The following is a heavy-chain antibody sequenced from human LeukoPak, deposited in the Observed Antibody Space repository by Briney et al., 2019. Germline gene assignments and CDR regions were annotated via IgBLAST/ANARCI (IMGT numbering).Heavy chain of an antibody. CDR1: GFTLSGYG. CDR3: TIEHILSSGSYYNPSWSDP. Sequence: GGSLRLSCATSGFTLSGYGMNWVRQAPGKGLEWVSSISSSSYIYYAASVKGRFTISRDNAKNSLYLQMNSLKSEDAAVYYCTIEHILSSGSYYNPSWSDPWGQGTLVTVSS. J-gene: IGHJ5*02. D-gene: IGHD3-10*01. CDR2: ISSSSYI. V-gene: IGHV3-21*03.